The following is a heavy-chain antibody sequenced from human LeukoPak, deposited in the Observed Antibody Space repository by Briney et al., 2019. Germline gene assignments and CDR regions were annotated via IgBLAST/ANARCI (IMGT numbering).Heavy chain of an antibody. CDR2: ISWNSGSI. CDR3: AKGYSSSWYDYYMDV. J-gene: IGHJ6*03. CDR1: GFTFDDYA. V-gene: IGHV3-9*01. Sequence: GGSLRLSCAASGFTFDDYAMHWVRQAPGKGLEWASGISWNSGSIGYADSVKGRFTISRDNAKNSLYLQMNSLRAEDTALYYCAKGYSSSWYDYYMDVWGKGTTVTISS. D-gene: IGHD6-13*01.